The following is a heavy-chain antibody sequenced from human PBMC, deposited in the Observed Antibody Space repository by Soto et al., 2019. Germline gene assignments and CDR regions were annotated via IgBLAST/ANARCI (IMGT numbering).Heavy chain of an antibody. CDR3: ARATFGAVLHLEV. CDR1: GASISTEGYT. V-gene: IGHV4-30-2*01. D-gene: IGHD3-3*01. CDR2: IYPSGAS. Sequence: SETLSLTCAVSGASISTEGYTWSWIRQPPGKGLEWIGYIYPSGASNYNPSLRSRVTISLDASRNRFSLSVGSVTAADTAVYYCARATFGAVLHLEVWGQGTTVTVSS. J-gene: IGHJ6*02.